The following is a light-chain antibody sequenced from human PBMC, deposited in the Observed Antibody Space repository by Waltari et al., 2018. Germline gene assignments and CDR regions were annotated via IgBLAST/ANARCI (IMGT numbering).Light chain of an antibody. Sequence: DLQLTQSTSSLSASVGDRVTITCRASRTISNYLSWYQQRPGKAPNLLIFAASTLRSGVPSRFSGSGSGTDFTLTISSLQPEDFATYYCQQSYSTRFTFGQGTKLEI. CDR2: AAS. V-gene: IGKV1-39*01. J-gene: IGKJ2*01. CDR3: QQSYSTRFT. CDR1: RTISNY.